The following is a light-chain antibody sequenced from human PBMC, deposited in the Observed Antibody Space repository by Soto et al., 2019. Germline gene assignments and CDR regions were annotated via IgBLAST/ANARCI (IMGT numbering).Light chain of an antibody. CDR1: NSDLGTYDI. CDR3: CSYSTGGTHV. V-gene: IGLV2-14*03. Sequence: QSAPTQPASVSGSPGQSITFSCTGTNSDLGTYDIVSWHQQHPGKAPKLIIYDVNNRPSGVSSRFSGSQSGNTASLTISGLQPEDEADYYCCSYSTGGTHVFGTGTKLTVL. CDR2: DVN. J-gene: IGLJ1*01.